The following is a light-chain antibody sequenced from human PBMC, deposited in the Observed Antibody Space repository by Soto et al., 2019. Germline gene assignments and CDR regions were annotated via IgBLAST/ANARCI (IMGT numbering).Light chain of an antibody. V-gene: IGLV1-40*01. CDR2: GNN. CDR1: NSNIGAGYD. J-gene: IGLJ2*01. CDR3: QSYDSSLSENVI. Sequence: QSVLTQPPSVSGAPGQRVTMSCTGSNSNIGAGYDVHWYQQFPGTAPKLLIYGNNNRPSGVPDRFSGSKSGTSASLAIAGLQAEDEADYYCQSYDSSLSENVIFGGGTKVTVL.